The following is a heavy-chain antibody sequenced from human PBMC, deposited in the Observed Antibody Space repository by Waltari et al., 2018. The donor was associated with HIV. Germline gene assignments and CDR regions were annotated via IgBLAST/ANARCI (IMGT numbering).Heavy chain of an antibody. J-gene: IGHJ6*02. CDR2: MNPNSGNT. V-gene: IGHV1-8*01. CDR3: SRGLHCTATSCLLYHGMDV. Sequence: QVQLVQSGAEVKKPGASVKVSCKASGYTFSTYDINWVRQATGQGLEWMGWMNPNSGNTGYAQKFQGRVNMTRNSSIRTAYMELSSLRSDDTAVYYCSRGLHCTATSCLLYHGMDVCGQGTAVSVSS. CDR1: GYTFSTYD. D-gene: IGHD2-2*01.